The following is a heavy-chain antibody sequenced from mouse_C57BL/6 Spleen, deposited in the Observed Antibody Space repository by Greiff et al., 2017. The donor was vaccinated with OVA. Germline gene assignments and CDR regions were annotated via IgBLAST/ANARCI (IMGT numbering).Heavy chain of an antibody. CDR1: GYTFTDYY. CDR3: ARVEGNYDAMDY. D-gene: IGHD2-1*01. CDR2: INPNNGGT. V-gene: IGHV1-26*01. Sequence: EVQLQQSGPELVKPGASVKISCKASGYTFTDYYMNWVKQSHGKSLEWIGDINPNNGGTSYNQKFKGKATLTVDKSSSTAYMELRSLTSEDSAVYYCARVEGNYDAMDYWGQGTSVTVSS. J-gene: IGHJ4*01.